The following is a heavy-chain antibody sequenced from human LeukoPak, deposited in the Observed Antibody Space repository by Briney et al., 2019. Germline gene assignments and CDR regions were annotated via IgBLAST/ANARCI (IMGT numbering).Heavy chain of an antibody. CDR2: ISGSGTGT. J-gene: IGHJ4*02. Sequence: PGGSLRLSCAASGFTFSSYSMNWVRQAPGKRLYWVSAISGSGTGTYYADSVKGRFTISRDNSKNTLYLQMNSLRAEDTAVYYCAKEGGTGTRFDYWGQGTLVTVSS. V-gene: IGHV3-23*01. CDR3: AKEGGTGTRFDY. D-gene: IGHD1-7*01. CDR1: GFTFSSYS.